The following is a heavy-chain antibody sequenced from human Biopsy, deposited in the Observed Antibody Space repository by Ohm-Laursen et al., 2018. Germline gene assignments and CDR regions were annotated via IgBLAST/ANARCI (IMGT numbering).Heavy chain of an antibody. CDR1: GYTLTELS. J-gene: IGHJ4*02. CDR3: ARGEVTFGELIVSLDS. V-gene: IGHV1-24*01. CDR2: FAPENGKT. Sequence: GSSVKVSCKVSGYTLTELSMHWVRQAPGKGLEWMGGFAPENGKTVYAQNFQARVSMTTDTSTSTVYMELTSLRSDDTAVYYCARGEVTFGELIVSLDSWGQGTLVTVSS. D-gene: IGHD3-16*02.